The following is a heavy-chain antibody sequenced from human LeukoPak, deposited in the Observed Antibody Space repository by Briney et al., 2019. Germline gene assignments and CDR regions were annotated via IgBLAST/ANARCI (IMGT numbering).Heavy chain of an antibody. D-gene: IGHD4-17*01. Sequence: SQTLSLTCAISGDSVSSNSAAWNWIRQSPSRGLEWLGRTYYRSKWYNDYAVSGKSRITINPDTSKNQFSLQLNSVTPEDAAVYYCARDSPLTTVTTFPYWYFDLWGRGTLVTVSS. CDR2: TYYRSKWYN. CDR3: ARDSPLTTVTTFPYWYFDL. CDR1: GDSVSSNSAA. V-gene: IGHV6-1*01. J-gene: IGHJ2*01.